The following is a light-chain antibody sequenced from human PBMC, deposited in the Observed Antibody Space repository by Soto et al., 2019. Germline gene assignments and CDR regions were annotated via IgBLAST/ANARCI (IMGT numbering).Light chain of an antibody. V-gene: IGKV3-20*01. CDR2: GAS. Sequence: EIVLTQSPGTLSLSPGERSTLCCMASQSVSSSYLAWYQQKPGQAPRLLIYGASSRATGIPDRFSGSGSGTDFTLTISRLEPEDFVVFYCYQYGSTPPTFGQGTKVDIK. J-gene: IGKJ1*01. CDR3: YQYGSTPPT. CDR1: QSVSSSY.